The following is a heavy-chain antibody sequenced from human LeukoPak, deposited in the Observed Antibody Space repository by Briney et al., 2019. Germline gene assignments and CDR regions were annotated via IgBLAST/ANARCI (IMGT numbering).Heavy chain of an antibody. V-gene: IGHV3-21*01. Sequence: PGGSLRLSCAASGFTFSGYSMNWVRQAPGKGLESVSTISSSSSYIYHADSVKGRLTISRDNAKNSLYLQMNSLRAEATAVYYCARNSMVRGAIYYYMDVWGKGTTVTASS. J-gene: IGHJ6*03. CDR3: ARNSMVRGAIYYYMDV. CDR1: GFTFSGYS. D-gene: IGHD3-10*01. CDR2: ISSSSSYI.